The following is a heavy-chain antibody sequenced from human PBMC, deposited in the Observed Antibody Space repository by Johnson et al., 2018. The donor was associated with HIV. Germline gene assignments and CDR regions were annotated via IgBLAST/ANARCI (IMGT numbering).Heavy chain of an antibody. D-gene: IGHD6-25*01. CDR3: AREVRAYSSGPDACDL. CDR1: GFTFSSYW. CDR2: INSDGSST. Sequence: VQLVESGGGLVQPGGSLRLSCAASGFTFSSYWMSWVRQAPGKGLEWVSRINSDGSSTSYADSVKGRFTISRDNAKNTLYLQMNSLRAEDTAVYYCAREVRAYSSGPDACDLWGQGTMVSVSS. J-gene: IGHJ3*01. V-gene: IGHV3-74*01.